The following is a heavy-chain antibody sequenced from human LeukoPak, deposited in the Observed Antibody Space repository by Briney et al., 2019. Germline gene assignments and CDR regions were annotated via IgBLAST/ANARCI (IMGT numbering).Heavy chain of an antibody. CDR2: ISSNSDNT. V-gene: IGHV1-18*01. CDR3: ARDWGSIKVIADY. CDR1: GYTFTSYG. Sequence: ASVKVSCKAAGYTFTSYGISWVRQAPGQGLEWMGWISSNSDNTNYAQKLQGRVTMTTDTSTSTAYMELRSLRSDDTALYFCARDWGSIKVIADYWGQGTLVTVSS. J-gene: IGHJ4*02. D-gene: IGHD7-27*01.